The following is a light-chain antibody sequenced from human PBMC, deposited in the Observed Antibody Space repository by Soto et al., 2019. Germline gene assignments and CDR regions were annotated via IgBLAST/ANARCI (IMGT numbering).Light chain of an antibody. J-gene: IGKJ4*01. CDR1: QGVSRF. V-gene: IGKV3-11*01. CDR2: DAP. Sequence: EIVLTQSPATLSLSPGERAALSCRASQGVSRFLAWYQQKPGQAPRLLIYDAPIGGTRTQARFSGSGSRTDLTLAISTVDPEEFAVYYREQRSSWHVTYGWGTKV. CDR3: EQRSSWHVT.